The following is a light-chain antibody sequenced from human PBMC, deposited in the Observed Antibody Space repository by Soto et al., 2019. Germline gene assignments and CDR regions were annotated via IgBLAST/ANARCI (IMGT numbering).Light chain of an antibody. CDR2: AAS. Sequence: AIRMTQSPSSFSASTGDRVTITCRASQGISSYLAWYQQKPGKAPKLLIYAASTLQSWVPSRFSGSGSGTEFTLTSICLQSEDFATYYCQQYYSYPQTFGQGTKVEIK. J-gene: IGKJ1*01. CDR3: QQYYSYPQT. V-gene: IGKV1-8*01. CDR1: QGISSY.